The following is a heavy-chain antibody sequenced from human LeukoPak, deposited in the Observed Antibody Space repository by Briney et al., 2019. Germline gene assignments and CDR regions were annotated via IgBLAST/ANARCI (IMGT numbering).Heavy chain of an antibody. CDR3: ARDPHYHDRSGSFV. J-gene: IGHJ3*01. V-gene: IGHV4-30-4*08. CDR2: IYYSGSA. CDR1: GGSISSGDYF. D-gene: IGHD3-22*01. Sequence: SETLSLTCTVSGGSISSGDYFWSWIRQPPGKGLEWIGYIYYSGSAYYNPSLKSRVAISVDTSKNQFSLKLSPVTAADTAVYYCARDPHYHDRSGSFVWGQGTMVTVSS.